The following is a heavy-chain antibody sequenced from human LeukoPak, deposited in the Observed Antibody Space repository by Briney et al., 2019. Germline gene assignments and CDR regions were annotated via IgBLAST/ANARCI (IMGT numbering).Heavy chain of an antibody. J-gene: IGHJ4*02. CDR1: GYSFTSYW. Sequence: GESLKISCKGSGYSFTSYWIGWVRQMPGKGLEWMGIIYPRDSDTRYSPSFQGQVTISADKSISTAYLQWSSLKASDTAMYYCARGGGGYDILTGYYTEDYFDYWGQGTLVIVSS. D-gene: IGHD3-9*01. CDR3: ARGGGGYDILTGYYTEDYFDY. V-gene: IGHV5-51*01. CDR2: IYPRDSDT.